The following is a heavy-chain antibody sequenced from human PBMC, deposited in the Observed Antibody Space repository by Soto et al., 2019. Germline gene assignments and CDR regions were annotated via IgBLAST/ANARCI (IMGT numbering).Heavy chain of an antibody. Sequence: QVQLVESGGGLVKPGGSLRLSCAASGFTFSDYYMTWIRQAPGKGLEWLSYISSKGSHTNYADSVKGRFTISRDNAKNSLYLQMNSLTAEDTAVYYCARRGYCSGGSCLRTPFDYWGQGTLVTVSS. J-gene: IGHJ4*02. D-gene: IGHD2-15*01. CDR2: ISSKGSHT. CDR3: ARRGYCSGGSCLRTPFDY. V-gene: IGHV3-11*05. CDR1: GFTFSDYY.